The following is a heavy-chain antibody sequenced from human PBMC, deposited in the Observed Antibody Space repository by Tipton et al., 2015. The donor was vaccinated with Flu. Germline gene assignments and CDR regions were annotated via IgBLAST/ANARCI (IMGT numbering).Heavy chain of an antibody. V-gene: IGHV3-53*01. Sequence: VQLVQSGGGLIQPGGSLRLSCAASGFTVSSNYMSWVRQAPGKGLEWVSVIYSGGSTYYADSVKGRFTISRDNSKNTLYLQMNSLRAEDTAVYYCATLGRIFGVVDYFDYWGQGTLVTVSS. CDR3: ATLGRIFGVVDYFDY. CDR2: IYSGGST. J-gene: IGHJ4*02. CDR1: GFTVSSNY. D-gene: IGHD3-3*02.